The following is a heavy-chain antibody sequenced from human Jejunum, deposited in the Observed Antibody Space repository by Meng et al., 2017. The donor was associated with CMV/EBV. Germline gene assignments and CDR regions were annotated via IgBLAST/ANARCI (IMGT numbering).Heavy chain of an antibody. J-gene: IGHJ3*01. CDR1: YW. CDR2: IFPRDSDT. V-gene: IGHV5-51*01. CDR3: AKGLEYDKSGYLSLDAFDV. Sequence: YWIAWVRQPPGKGLEWMGVIFPRDSDTKYSPSFRGQITISADTSTGTAYLQWSRLQASDTAVYYCAKGLEYDKSGYLSLDAFDVWGLGTRVTVSS. D-gene: IGHD3-22*01.